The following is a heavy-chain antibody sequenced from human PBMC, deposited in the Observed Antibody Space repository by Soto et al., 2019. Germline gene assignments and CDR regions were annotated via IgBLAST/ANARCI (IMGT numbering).Heavy chain of an antibody. V-gene: IGHV1-69*13. D-gene: IGHD6-13*01. J-gene: IGHJ3*02. CDR3: ARGGEQQNDAFDI. Sequence: SVKVSCKASGGTFSSYAISWVRQAPGQGLEWMGGIIPIFGTANYAQKFQGRVTITADESTSTAYMELSSLRSEDTAVYYCARGGEQQNDAFDIWGQGTMVNRLL. CDR2: IIPIFGTA. CDR1: GGTFSSYA.